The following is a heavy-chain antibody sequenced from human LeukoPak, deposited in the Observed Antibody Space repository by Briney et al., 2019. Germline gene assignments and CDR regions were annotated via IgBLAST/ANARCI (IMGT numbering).Heavy chain of an antibody. CDR1: GFTFSDYY. J-gene: IGHJ4*02. Sequence: PGGSLRLSCAASGFTFSDYYMSWIRQAPGKGLEWVSYISSSSSYTNYADSVKGRFTISRDNAKNSLYLQMNSPRAEDTAVYYCARAYSGSYPDFDYWGQGTLVTVSS. V-gene: IGHV3-11*03. D-gene: IGHD1-26*01. CDR2: ISSSSSYT. CDR3: ARAYSGSYPDFDY.